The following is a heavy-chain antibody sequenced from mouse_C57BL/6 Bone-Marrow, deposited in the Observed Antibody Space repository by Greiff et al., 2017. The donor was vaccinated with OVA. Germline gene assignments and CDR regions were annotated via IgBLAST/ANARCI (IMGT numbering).Heavy chain of an antibody. CDR1: GYTFTSYW. D-gene: IGHD2-4*01. Sequence: QVQLKQPGAELVRPGSSVKLSCKASGYTFTSYWMHWVKQRPIQGLEWIGNIDPSDSETHYNQKFKDKATLTVDKSSSTAYMQLSSLTSEDSAVYYCARSGGLRLDYWGQGTTLTVSS. CDR2: IDPSDSET. CDR3: ARSGGLRLDY. J-gene: IGHJ2*01. V-gene: IGHV1-52*01.